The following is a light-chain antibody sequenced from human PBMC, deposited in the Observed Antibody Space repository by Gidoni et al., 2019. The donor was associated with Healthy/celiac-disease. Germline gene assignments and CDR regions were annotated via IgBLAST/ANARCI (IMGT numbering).Light chain of an antibody. CDR1: SSNIGSNT. V-gene: IGLV1-44*01. CDR3: EAWDDSLNGLYV. J-gene: IGLJ1*01. CDR2: SNN. Sequence: QSVLTQPPSASGTPGQRVTISCSGSSSNIGSNTVNWYQQHPGTAPKLLIYSNNQRPSGVPDRFSGSKSGTSASLAISGLQTEDEADYYCEAWDDSLNGLYVFGTGTKVTVL.